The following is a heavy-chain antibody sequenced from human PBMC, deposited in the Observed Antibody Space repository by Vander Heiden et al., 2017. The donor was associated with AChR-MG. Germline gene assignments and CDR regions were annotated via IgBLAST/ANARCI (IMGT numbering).Heavy chain of an antibody. J-gene: IGHJ5*02. CDR2: IYTSGST. CDR3: ARDWGAGGYSDEWWFDP. V-gene: IGHV4-61*02. CDR1: GGPISSGSYY. D-gene: IGHD5-12*01. Sequence: QVQLQESGPGLVKPSQTLSLTCTVPGGPISSGSYYWSWIRQPAGKGLEWSGRIYTSGSTNYNPSLKSRVTISVDTAKNQFSLKLSSVTAADTAVYYCARDWGAGGYSDEWWFDPWGQGTLVTVSS.